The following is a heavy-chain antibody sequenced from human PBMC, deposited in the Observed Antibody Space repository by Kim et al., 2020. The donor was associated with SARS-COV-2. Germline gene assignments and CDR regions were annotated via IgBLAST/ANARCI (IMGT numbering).Heavy chain of an antibody. CDR2: DGSNK. J-gene: IGHJ5*02. Sequence: DGSNKDYADSVKGRFTISRDNSKNTLYLQMNSLRAEDTAVYYCANAWFDPWGQGTLVTVSS. CDR3: ANAWFDP. V-gene: IGHV3-30*02.